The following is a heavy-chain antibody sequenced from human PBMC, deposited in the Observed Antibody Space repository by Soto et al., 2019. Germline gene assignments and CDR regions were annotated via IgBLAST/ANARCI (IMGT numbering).Heavy chain of an antibody. CDR3: ARTGYDRSGYFVEYYFDY. J-gene: IGHJ4*02. V-gene: IGHV3-30-3*01. CDR2: ISNDGSNP. D-gene: IGHD3-22*01. CDR1: GLTFSKYA. Sequence: GGSLRLSCAASGLTFSKYAMHWVRRARGTGLEWVAVISNDGSNPYYADSVKGRFTISRDNSKNTLYLQMNSLREEDTAVYYCARTGYDRSGYFVEYYFDYWGQGTLVTVPQ.